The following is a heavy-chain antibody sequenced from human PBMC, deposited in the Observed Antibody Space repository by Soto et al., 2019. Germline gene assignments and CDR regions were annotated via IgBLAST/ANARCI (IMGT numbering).Heavy chain of an antibody. CDR1: GGTFSSYT. Sequence: QVQLVQSGAEVKKPGSSVKVSCKASGGTFSSYTISWVRQAPGQGLEWMGRIIPILGIANYAQKFQGRVTITADRSTSTAYMELSSLRSEDTAVYYCASEYSSSWPYFDYWGQGTLVTVSS. D-gene: IGHD6-13*01. J-gene: IGHJ4*02. CDR2: IIPILGIA. CDR3: ASEYSSSWPYFDY. V-gene: IGHV1-69*02.